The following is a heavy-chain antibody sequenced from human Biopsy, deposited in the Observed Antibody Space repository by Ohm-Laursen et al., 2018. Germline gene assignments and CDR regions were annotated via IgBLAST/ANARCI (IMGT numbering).Heavy chain of an antibody. J-gene: IGHJ2*01. CDR3: VREPKTGTAEAWYFDL. CDR1: GASVKTSGYF. V-gene: IGHV4-31*02. CDR2: ISYNKRT. D-gene: IGHD3-9*01. Sequence: TLSLTCSASGASVKTSGYFWAWIRQRPGKGLEWIGYISYNKRTHYNPSLTSRLAISFDTSNNRISLQLRSVSVADTAVYYCVREPKTGTAEAWYFDLWGRGSPVTVPS.